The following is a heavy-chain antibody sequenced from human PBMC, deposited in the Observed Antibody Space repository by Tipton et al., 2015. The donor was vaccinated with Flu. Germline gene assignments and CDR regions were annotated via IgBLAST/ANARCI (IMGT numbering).Heavy chain of an antibody. Sequence: SLRLSCAASGFTFSSYAMSWVRQASGKGLEWVSAISGSGGSTYYADSVKGRFTISRDNSKNTLYLQMNSLRAEDTAVYYCAKLDIVVVPAARDWGQGTLVTVSS. J-gene: IGHJ4*02. V-gene: IGHV3-23*01. CDR1: GFTFSSYA. CDR2: ISGSGGST. CDR3: AKLDIVVVPAARD. D-gene: IGHD2-2*03.